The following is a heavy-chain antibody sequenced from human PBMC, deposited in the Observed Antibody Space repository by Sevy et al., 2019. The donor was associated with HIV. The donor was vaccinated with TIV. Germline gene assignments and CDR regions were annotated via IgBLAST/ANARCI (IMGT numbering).Heavy chain of an antibody. D-gene: IGHD3-22*01. J-gene: IGHJ4*02. CDR3: ATTKDSYDSSAYPVDY. Sequence: ASVKVSCKVSGYTLTAFAMHWVRQAPGKGLEWMGTFDPEDDERIYAQKFQGRVSMTEDTSADTAYMELSSLRSEDTAIYYCATTKDSYDSSAYPVDYWGQGTLVTVSS. CDR2: FDPEDDER. V-gene: IGHV1-24*01. CDR1: GYTLTAFA.